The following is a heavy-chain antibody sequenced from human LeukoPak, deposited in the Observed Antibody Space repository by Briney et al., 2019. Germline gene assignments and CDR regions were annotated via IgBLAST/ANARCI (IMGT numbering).Heavy chain of an antibody. CDR1: GYSFSMYW. CDR3: ARHRAVGGGHSTTWYTDY. Sequence: GESLKISCQGLGYSFSMYWIGWVRHMPGKGLEWMGVIDPSDSEITYSPSFQGHVTISVDKSVNTAYLQWTTLKASDTALYYCARHRAVGGGHSTTWYTDYWSQGTLVSVSS. J-gene: IGHJ4*02. CDR2: IDPSDSEI. V-gene: IGHV5-51*01. D-gene: IGHD6-13*01.